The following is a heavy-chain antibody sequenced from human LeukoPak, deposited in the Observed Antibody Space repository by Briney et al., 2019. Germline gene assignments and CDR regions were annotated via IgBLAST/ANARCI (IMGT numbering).Heavy chain of an antibody. J-gene: IGHJ4*02. CDR3: ARESLGGSWFDY. Sequence: GGSLRLSCAASRFTFSSYTMHWVRQAPGKGLEWVAIISYDGSSKYYADSVKGRFTLSRDNSKNMLYLQMNSLRADDTAVYYCARESLGGSWFDYWGQGTLVAVSS. CDR2: ISYDGSSK. V-gene: IGHV3-30*04. D-gene: IGHD6-13*01. CDR1: RFTFSSYT.